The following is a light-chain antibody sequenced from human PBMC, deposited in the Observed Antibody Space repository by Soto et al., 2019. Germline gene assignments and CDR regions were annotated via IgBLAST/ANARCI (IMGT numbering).Light chain of an antibody. CDR3: QQYGDSPVT. CDR2: DAS. CDR1: QSVSSY. Sequence: EIVMTQSPGTLSLSPGERATLSCRASQSVSSYLAWYQQKPGQAPRLLISDASDRATGIQDRFSGSGSGTDFTLTISRLVPEDFAVYYCQQYGDSPVTFGQGTKVEIK. J-gene: IGKJ1*01. V-gene: IGKV3-20*01.